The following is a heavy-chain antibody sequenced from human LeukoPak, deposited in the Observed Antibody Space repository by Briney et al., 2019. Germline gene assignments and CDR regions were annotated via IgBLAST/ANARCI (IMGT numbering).Heavy chain of an antibody. CDR2: INPSGGST. J-gene: IGHJ4*02. Sequence: GASVKVSCKASGYTFTSYYMHWVRHAPGQGLEWMGIINPSGGSTSYAQKFQGRVTMTRDTSTSTVYMELSSLRSEETAVYYCAREDSGWQTAYWGQGTLVTVSS. CDR1: GYTFTSYY. D-gene: IGHD6-19*01. V-gene: IGHV1-46*03. CDR3: AREDSGWQTAY.